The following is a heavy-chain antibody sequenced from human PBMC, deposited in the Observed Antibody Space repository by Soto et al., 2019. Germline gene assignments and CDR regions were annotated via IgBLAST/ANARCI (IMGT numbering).Heavy chain of an antibody. CDR1: GGSISSGGYY. Sequence: TLSLTCTVSGGSISSGGYYWSWIRQHPGKGLEWIGYIYYSGSTYYNPSLKSRVTISVDTSKNQFSLKLSSVTAADTAVYYCARAQRSITIFGVVTQPGLYYSGIDVWGQGPTVTVSS. D-gene: IGHD3-3*01. CDR3: ARAQRSITIFGVVTQPGLYYSGIDV. V-gene: IGHV4-31*03. J-gene: IGHJ6*02. CDR2: IYYSGST.